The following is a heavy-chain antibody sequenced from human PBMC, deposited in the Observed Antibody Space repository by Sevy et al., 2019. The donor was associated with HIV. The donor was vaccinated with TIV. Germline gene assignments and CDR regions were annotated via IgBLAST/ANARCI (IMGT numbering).Heavy chain of an antibody. CDR1: GDSISSGGYS. CDR2: MYHSGST. CDR3: ARGDPSNTFDY. V-gene: IGHV4-30-2*01. Sequence: SETLSLTCSVSGDSISSGGYSWNWIRQPPGKGLEWIGYMYHSGSTYSNPSLQSRVTISVDRSKNQFSLKLTSVTAADTAVYYCARGDPSNTFDYWGQGTLVTVSS. J-gene: IGHJ4*02.